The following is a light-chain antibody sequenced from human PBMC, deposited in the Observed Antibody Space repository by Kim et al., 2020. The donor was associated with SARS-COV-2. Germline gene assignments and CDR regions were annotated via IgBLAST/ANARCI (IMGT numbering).Light chain of an antibody. Sequence: VSPGERPTVSCRPSQSVGSNLAWYQQKPGQAPRLLIYDASTRAAGIPARFSCSGSETEFTLTISSLQSEDFAVYYCQQYDSWPLTFGGGTKVDIK. CDR2: DAS. V-gene: IGKV3-15*01. J-gene: IGKJ4*01. CDR3: QQYDSWPLT. CDR1: QSVGSN.